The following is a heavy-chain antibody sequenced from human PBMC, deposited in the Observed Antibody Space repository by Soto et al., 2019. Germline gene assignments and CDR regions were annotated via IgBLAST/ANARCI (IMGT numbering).Heavy chain of an antibody. Sequence: ASVKVSCKASGYTFTSYYMHWVRQAPGQGLEWMGIINPSGGSTSYAQKFQGRVTMTRDTSTSTVYMELSSLRSEDTAVYYCARDGGGPTSHYYYYGMDVWGQGTTVTVSS. V-gene: IGHV1-46*01. CDR1: GYTFTSYY. CDR2: INPSGGST. J-gene: IGHJ6*02. D-gene: IGHD2-15*01. CDR3: ARDGGGPTSHYYYYGMDV.